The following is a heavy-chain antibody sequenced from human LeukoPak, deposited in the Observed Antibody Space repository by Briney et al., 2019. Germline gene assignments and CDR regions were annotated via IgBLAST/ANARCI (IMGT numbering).Heavy chain of an antibody. D-gene: IGHD1-26*01. J-gene: IGHJ5*02. V-gene: IGHV4-38-2*02. CDR3: ARLTSGGSYGWFDP. CDR2: IYHSGST. Sequence: SETLSLTCTVSGYSISSGYYWGWIRQPPGKGLEWIGSIYHSGSTYYTPSLKSRVTISVDTSKNQFSLKLSSVTAADTAVYYCARLTSGGSYGWFDPWGQGTLVTVSS. CDR1: GYSISSGYY.